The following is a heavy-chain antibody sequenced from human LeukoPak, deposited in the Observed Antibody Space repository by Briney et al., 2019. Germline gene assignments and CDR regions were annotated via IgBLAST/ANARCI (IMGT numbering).Heavy chain of an antibody. CDR2: IWYDGSKK. Sequence: PGGSLRLSCAASGFTFSWYGIHWVRQPPAKGLEGLAVIWYDGSKKYYADSVKGRFTISRDNSKNTLYLQMNSLRVEDTAVYYCARDRPTGNYYSIAHWGQGTLVTVSP. D-gene: IGHD1-26*01. CDR3: ARDRPTGNYYSIAH. V-gene: IGHV3-33*01. J-gene: IGHJ4*02. CDR1: GFTFSWYG.